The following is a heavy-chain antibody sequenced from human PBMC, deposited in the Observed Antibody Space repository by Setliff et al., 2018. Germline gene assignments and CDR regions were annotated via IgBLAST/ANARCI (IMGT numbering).Heavy chain of an antibody. J-gene: IGHJ6*02. CDR2: IYHSGSS. Sequence: PSETLSLTCAVSDYSISSGYYWGWIRQPPGKGLEWIGSIYHSGSSYYNPSLRSRVTISVDTSKNQFSLILRSVTAADTAVYYCARSMIQRNYYCGLDVWGQGTTVTVSS. V-gene: IGHV4-38-2*01. D-gene: IGHD3-16*01. CDR3: ARSMIQRNYYCGLDV. CDR1: DYSISSGYY.